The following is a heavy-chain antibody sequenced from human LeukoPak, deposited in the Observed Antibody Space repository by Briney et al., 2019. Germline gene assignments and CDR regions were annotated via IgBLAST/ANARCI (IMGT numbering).Heavy chain of an antibody. CDR1: GGSISNYY. D-gene: IGHD3-10*01. V-gene: IGHV4-4*07. CDR2: IYSRGST. J-gene: IGHJ4*02. CDR3: AREHMVRGVIDR. Sequence: PSETLSLTCTVSGGSISNYYWCWIRQPAGKRLEWLGRIYSRGSTNYNPSLGSRVTVSVDTSKIQFSLKLSSVTAADTAVYYCAREHMVRGVIDRWGQGALVTVSS.